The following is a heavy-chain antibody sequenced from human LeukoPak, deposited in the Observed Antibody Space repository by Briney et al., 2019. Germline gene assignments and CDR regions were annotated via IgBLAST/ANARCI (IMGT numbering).Heavy chain of an antibody. CDR3: ARSPKIVAVTGIQLRAFDV. D-gene: IGHD2-21*02. V-gene: IGHV4-59*01. Sequence: SETLSLTCTVSGGYYWSWIRRPPGKGLEWIWYISYSASTNYNPSLKSRVTISVDTSKNQFSLKLTSVTAADTAVYYCARSPKIVAVTGIQLRAFDVWGQGTMVTVSS. CDR1: GGYY. J-gene: IGHJ3*01. CDR2: ISYSAST.